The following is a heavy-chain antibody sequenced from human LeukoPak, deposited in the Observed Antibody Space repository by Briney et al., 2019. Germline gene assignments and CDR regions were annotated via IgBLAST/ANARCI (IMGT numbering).Heavy chain of an antibody. Sequence: GGSLRLSCAASGFTFNNYAMGWVRQAPGKGLEWVSGISGSGANTYYADSVKGRFTISRDNSKNTLYLQMNSLRAEDTAVYYCAKSSNSYASGSYYAFFDYWGQGTLVTVSS. CDR3: AKSSNSYASGSYYAFFDY. D-gene: IGHD3-10*01. J-gene: IGHJ4*02. CDR2: ISGSGANT. CDR1: GFTFNNYA. V-gene: IGHV3-23*01.